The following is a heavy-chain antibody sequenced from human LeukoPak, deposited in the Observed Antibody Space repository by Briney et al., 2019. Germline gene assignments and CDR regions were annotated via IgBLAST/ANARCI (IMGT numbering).Heavy chain of an antibody. CDR2: IKQDGSEK. J-gene: IGHJ3*02. CDR3: ASGGGEYQLLPDAFDI. Sequence: GGSLRLSRAASGFTLSSHWMSWVPQAPGKGLEWVANIKQDGSEKYYVDSVKGRFTISRDNAKTSLYLQMNSLRAEDTAVYYCASGGGEYQLLPDAFDIWGQGTMVTVSS. V-gene: IGHV3-7*01. D-gene: IGHD2-2*01. CDR1: GFTLSSHW.